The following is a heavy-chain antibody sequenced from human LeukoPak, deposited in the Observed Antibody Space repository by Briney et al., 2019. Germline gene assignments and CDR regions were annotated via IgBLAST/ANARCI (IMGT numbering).Heavy chain of an antibody. CDR2: IDSGAGNA. V-gene: IGHV1-46*01. Sequence: ASVKVSCKASGSTFRNSFIHWVRQGPGQGLEWMGIIDSGAGNASYAQKFQGRLTLTRDTSTSTVYMELSSLTSDDTALYFCARADDQDFDHWGQGTLVIVSS. CDR3: ARADDQDFDH. J-gene: IGHJ4*02. CDR1: GSTFRNSF. D-gene: IGHD3-3*01.